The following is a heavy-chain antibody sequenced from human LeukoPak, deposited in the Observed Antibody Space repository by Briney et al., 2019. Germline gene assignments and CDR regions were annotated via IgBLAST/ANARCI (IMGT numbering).Heavy chain of an antibody. CDR3: AREGATTRPLDY. CDR2: IYTSGST. J-gene: IGHJ4*02. D-gene: IGHD4-17*01. V-gene: IGHV4-4*07. Sequence: SETLSLTCSVSGDSISSYYWTWMRQPAGKGLEWIGRIYTSGSTNYSPSLKRRVTMSVDTSKNQFFLNLTSVTAADTAVYYCAREGATTRPLDYWGQGTLVTVSS. CDR1: GDSISSYY.